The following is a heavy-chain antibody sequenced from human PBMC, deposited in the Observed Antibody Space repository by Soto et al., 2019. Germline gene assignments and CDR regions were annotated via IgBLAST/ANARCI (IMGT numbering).Heavy chain of an antibody. CDR1: GFTFSSYA. CDR3: AKNYYFDY. Sequence: GGSLRLSCAASGFTFSSYAMSWVRQAPGRGLEWVSSISVSGGSTYYADSVQGRLTISRDNSKNTLYLQMNSLRAEDTAVYYCAKNYYFDYWGQGALVTVSS. V-gene: IGHV3-23*01. CDR2: ISVSGGST. J-gene: IGHJ4*02.